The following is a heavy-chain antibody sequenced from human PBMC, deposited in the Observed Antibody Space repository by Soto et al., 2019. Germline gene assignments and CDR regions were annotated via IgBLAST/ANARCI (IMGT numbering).Heavy chain of an antibody. D-gene: IGHD4-4*01. Sequence: ASVKVSCKASGLTFTSSAVQWVRQARGQRLEWIGWIVVGSGNTNYAQKFQERVTITRDMSTSTAYMELSSLRSEDTAVYYCAEDKPYSELIPFDYWGQGTLVTVSS. V-gene: IGHV1-58*01. CDR1: GLTFTSSA. J-gene: IGHJ4*02. CDR2: IVVGSGNT. CDR3: AEDKPYSELIPFDY.